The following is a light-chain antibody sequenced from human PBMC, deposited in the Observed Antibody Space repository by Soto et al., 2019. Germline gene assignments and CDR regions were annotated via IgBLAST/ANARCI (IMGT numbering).Light chain of an antibody. CDR1: SSDVGIYNY. J-gene: IGLJ1*01. CDR2: DVN. CDR3: SSFTSSSTYV. V-gene: IGLV2-14*01. Sequence: QSVLTQPASVSGSPGQSITLSRTGTSSDVGIYNYVSWYQQHPGKAPKLMIYDVNNRPSGISNRFSGSKSGNTASLTISGLQAEDEADYYCSSFTSSSTYVFGTGTKVTV.